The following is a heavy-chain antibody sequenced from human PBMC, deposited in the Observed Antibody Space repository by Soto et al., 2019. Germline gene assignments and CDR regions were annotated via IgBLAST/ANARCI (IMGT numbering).Heavy chain of an antibody. V-gene: IGHV3-23*01. CDR2: ISGSGGST. CDR3: AKELKYYYDSSGYYYY. J-gene: IGHJ4*02. CDR1: GFTFSNYA. Sequence: GGSLRLSCAASGFTFSNYAMSWVRLAPGKGLEWVSAISGSGGSTYYADSVKGRFTISRDNSKNTLYLQMNSLRAEDTAVYYCAKELKYYYDSSGYYYYWGQGTLVTVSS. D-gene: IGHD3-22*01.